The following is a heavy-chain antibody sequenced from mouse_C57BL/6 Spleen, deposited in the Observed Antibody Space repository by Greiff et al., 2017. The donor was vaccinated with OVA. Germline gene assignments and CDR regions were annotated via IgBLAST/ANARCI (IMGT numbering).Heavy chain of an antibody. Sequence: QVQLQQSGTELVKPGASVKLSCKASGYTFTSFWMHWVKQRPGQGLEWIGNINPSNGGTNYNEKFKSKATLTVDKSSSTAYMQLSSLTSEDSAVYYCAREGSSYLTAWFAYWGQGTLVTVSA. CDR3: AREGSSYLTAWFAY. V-gene: IGHV1-53*01. J-gene: IGHJ3*01. D-gene: IGHD1-1*01. CDR2: INPSNGGT. CDR1: GYTFTSFW.